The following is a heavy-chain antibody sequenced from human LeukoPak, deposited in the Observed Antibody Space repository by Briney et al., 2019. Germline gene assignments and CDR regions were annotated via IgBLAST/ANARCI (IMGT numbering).Heavy chain of an antibody. J-gene: IGHJ4*02. CDR1: GFTFSSYW. CDR2: IKQDGSEK. D-gene: IGHD5-18*01. CDR3: ARGRRGYSYGYRPVDY. V-gene: IGHV3-7*01. Sequence: GGSLRLSCAASGFTFSSYWMSWVRQAPGKGLEWVANIKQDGSEKYYVDSVKGRFTISRDNAKNSLYLQMNSLRAEDTDVYYCARGRRGYSYGYRPVDYWGQGTLVTVSS.